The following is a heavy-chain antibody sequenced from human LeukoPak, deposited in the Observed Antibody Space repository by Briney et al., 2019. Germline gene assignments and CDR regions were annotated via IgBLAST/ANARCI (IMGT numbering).Heavy chain of an antibody. J-gene: IGHJ4*02. D-gene: IGHD1-26*01. V-gene: IGHV4-59*01. CDR2: IYYSGST. CDR1: GGSISSYY. Sequence: SETLSLTCTVSGGSISSYYWSWIRQPPGKGLEWIGYIYYSGSTDYNPSLKSRVTISVDTSKNQFSLKLSSVTAADTAVYYCARGGGSYYGVDYWGQGTLVTVSS. CDR3: ARGGGSYYGVDY.